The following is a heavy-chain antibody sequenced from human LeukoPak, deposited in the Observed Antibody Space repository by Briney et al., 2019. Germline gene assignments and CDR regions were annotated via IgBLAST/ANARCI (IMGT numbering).Heavy chain of an antibody. CDR2: ISYDGSNK. D-gene: IGHD5-12*01. J-gene: IGHJ4*02. CDR1: GFTFSSYG. Sequence: PGRSLRLSCAASGFTFSSYGMHWVRQAPGKGLEWVAVISYDGSNKYYADSVKGRFTISGDNSKNTLYLQMNSLRAEDTAVYYCAKDLSRGGYDYADYWGQGTLVTVSS. CDR3: AKDLSRGGYDYADY. V-gene: IGHV3-30*18.